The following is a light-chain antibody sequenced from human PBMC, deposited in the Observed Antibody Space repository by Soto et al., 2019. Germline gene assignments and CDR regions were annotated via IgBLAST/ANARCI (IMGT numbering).Light chain of an antibody. Sequence: EIVLTQSPGTLSLSPGERATLSCRASQSVSSSYLARYQQKPVQAPRLLIYGASSRATASPDSFSGSGSVAHFTLPLSGLEPHAVAVYYCEQCDGSPRLNCAGGPELEIK. J-gene: IGKJ4*01. CDR1: QSVSSSY. CDR3: EQCDGSPRLN. CDR2: GAS. V-gene: IGKV3-20*01.